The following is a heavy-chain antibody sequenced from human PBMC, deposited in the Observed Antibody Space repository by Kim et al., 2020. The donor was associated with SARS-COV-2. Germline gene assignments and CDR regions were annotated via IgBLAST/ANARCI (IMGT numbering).Heavy chain of an antibody. D-gene: IGHD2-15*01. V-gene: IGHV1-18*01. Sequence: NTNYAQKLQGRVTMTPDTSTSTAYMELRSLRSDDTAVYYCARVLGGWFDPWGQGTLVTVSS. CDR3: ARVLGGWFDP. CDR2: NT. J-gene: IGHJ5*02.